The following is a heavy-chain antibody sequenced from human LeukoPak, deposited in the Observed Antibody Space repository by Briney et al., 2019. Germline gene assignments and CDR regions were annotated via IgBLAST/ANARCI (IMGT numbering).Heavy chain of an antibody. Sequence: GGSLRLSCAASGFTFSSYAMSWVRQAPGKRLKWVSTISSSGGSTYYADSVKGRFTISRDNSKNTLYLQMNSLRAEDTAVYYCAKVVGATTRGYFDYWGQGTLVTVSS. CDR3: AKVVGATTRGYFDY. D-gene: IGHD1-26*01. V-gene: IGHV3-23*01. CDR1: GFTFSSYA. CDR2: ISSSGGST. J-gene: IGHJ4*02.